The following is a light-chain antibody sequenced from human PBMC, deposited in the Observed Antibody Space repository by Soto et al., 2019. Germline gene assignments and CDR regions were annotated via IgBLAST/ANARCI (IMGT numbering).Light chain of an antibody. Sequence: QSVLTQPASLSCSPGQSITISYTGTSSDICAYDYVSWFQQHSGKAPKLMISEVNNRPSGVSKRFSGSKAGNTVYLTISGLQVEDEADYYCSSYTSSSTYGFGTGTKVTVL. CDR1: SSDICAYDY. CDR3: SSYTSSSTYG. CDR2: EVN. V-gene: IGLV2-14*01. J-gene: IGLJ1*01.